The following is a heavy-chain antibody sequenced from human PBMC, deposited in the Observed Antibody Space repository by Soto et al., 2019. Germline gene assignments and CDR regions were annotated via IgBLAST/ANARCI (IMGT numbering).Heavy chain of an antibody. CDR2: IKQDGSEK. CDR1: GFIFSNYW. Sequence: EVQLVESGGGLVQPGGSLRLSCAASGFIFSNYWMTWVRQAPGKGLEWVANIKQDGSEKYYVDSVKGRFTISRDNAKNSLYLQMNRLRDEDTAVYYCARGMDYWGQGTLVTVSS. CDR3: ARGMDY. V-gene: IGHV3-7*01. J-gene: IGHJ4*02.